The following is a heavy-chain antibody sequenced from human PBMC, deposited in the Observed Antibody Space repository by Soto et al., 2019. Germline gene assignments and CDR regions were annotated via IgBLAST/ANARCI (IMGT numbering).Heavy chain of an antibody. CDR2: VWYDGSNK. CDR1: GFTFSSYG. CDR3: ARHSSGSDY. J-gene: IGHJ4*02. Sequence: GGSLRLSCAASGFTFSSYGMHWVRQAPGKGLEWVAVVWYDGSNKYYADSVKGRFTISRDNSKNTLYLQMNSLRAEDTAVYCCARHSSGSDYWGQGTLVTVSS. D-gene: IGHD6-19*01. V-gene: IGHV3-33*01.